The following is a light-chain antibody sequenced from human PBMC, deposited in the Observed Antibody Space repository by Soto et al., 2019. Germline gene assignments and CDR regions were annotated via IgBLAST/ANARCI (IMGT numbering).Light chain of an antibody. CDR1: QSISSY. V-gene: IGKV1-39*01. Sequence: DIQMTQSTSSLSASVGDRVTITCRASQSISSYLNWYQQKPGKAPKLLIYAASSLQSGVPSRFSGSGSETYFTLTISSLPPEDFATYYCQHSYSTPRTFGRGAKVNIK. CDR2: AAS. J-gene: IGKJ1*01. CDR3: QHSYSTPRT.